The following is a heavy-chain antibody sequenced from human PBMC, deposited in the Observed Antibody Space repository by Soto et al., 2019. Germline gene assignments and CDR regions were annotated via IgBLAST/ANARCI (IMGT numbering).Heavy chain of an antibody. D-gene: IGHD2-2*01. CDR3: ARGVVVPAASFQGLLDP. V-gene: IGHV1-3*01. CDR2: IDPGNGNT. Sequence: GASVKVSCKVSGYTLTELSMHWVRQAPGKRLEWMGGIDPGNGNTIYSQKFQGRVTITRDTSASTAYMELSSLRSEDTAVYYCARGVVVPAASFQGLLDPWGQGTLVTVSS. CDR1: GYTLTELS. J-gene: IGHJ5*02.